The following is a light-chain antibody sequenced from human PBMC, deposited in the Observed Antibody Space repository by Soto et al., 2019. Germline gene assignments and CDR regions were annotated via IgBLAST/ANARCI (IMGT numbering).Light chain of an antibody. CDR2: GAS. CDR1: QSVRGNY. V-gene: IGKV3-20*01. CDR3: QQYGDSPLT. J-gene: IGKJ4*01. Sequence: EIVLTQSPGTLSLSPGERATLSCRASQSVRGNYLAWYQQKPGQAPRLIIYGASSGATGIPDRFSGSGSGTDFTLTINRLEPEDFELYYCQQYGDSPLTFGGGTKVEVK.